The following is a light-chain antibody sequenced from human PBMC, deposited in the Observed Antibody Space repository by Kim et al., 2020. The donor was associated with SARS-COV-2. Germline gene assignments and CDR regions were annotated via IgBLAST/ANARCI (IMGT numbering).Light chain of an antibody. CDR2: HAS. CDR1: QIISGW. Sequence: DFHMTQSPPTLSASVGDRVTITCRASQIISGWLAWYQQKPGIAPKLLIYHASSLQSGVPSRFSGSASGTEFTLTISSLQPDDLATYNSHHLGTFGLGTKVDIK. V-gene: IGKV1-5*01. J-gene: IGKJ1*01. CDR3: HHLGT.